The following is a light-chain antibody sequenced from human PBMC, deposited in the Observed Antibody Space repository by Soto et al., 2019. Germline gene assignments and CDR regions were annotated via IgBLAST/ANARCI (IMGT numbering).Light chain of an antibody. CDR2: DKN. J-gene: IGLJ1*01. CDR3: QSYDRSLSGSTV. CDR1: SSNIGAGYD. V-gene: IGLV1-40*01. Sequence: PSVSGAPGQRVTISCTGTSSNIGAGYDVHWYQQLPGTAPKLLIYDKNNRPSGVPDRFSGSKSGTSASLAITGLQAEDEADYYCQSYDRSLSGSTVFGTGTKVTVL.